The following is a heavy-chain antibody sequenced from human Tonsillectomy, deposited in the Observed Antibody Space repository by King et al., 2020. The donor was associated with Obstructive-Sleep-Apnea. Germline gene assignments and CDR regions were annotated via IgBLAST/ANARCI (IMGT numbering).Heavy chain of an antibody. J-gene: IGHJ4*02. Sequence: QLVQSGAEVIKPGESLKISCKGSGYSFTSYWIGWVRQMPGKGLEWMGSIYPGDSDTRYSPSFQGQVTISADKSISTASLQWSSLKASDTAMYYCETSKGYCTSTSCYAPFDYWGQGTLVTVPS. CDR3: ETSKGYCTSTSCYAPFDY. CDR2: IYPGDSDT. CDR1: GYSFTSYW. D-gene: IGHD2-2*01. V-gene: IGHV5-51*01.